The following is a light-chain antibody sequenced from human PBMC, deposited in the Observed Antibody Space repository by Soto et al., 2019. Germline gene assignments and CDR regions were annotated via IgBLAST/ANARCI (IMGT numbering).Light chain of an antibody. V-gene: IGKV3-11*01. CDR3: QQRSNWPSYT. CDR2: DAS. CDR1: QSVSSY. Sequence: EIVLTQSPATLSLSPGERATLSCRASQSVSSYLAWYQQKPGQAPRLLIYDASNRATGIPARFSGSGSGTDFTLTISSREPEDFAVYYCQQRSNWPSYTFGQGTKLEIK. J-gene: IGKJ2*01.